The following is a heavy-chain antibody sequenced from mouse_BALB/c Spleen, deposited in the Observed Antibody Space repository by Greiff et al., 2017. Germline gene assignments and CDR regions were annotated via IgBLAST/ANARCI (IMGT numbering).Heavy chain of an antibody. CDR2: ISYSGST. J-gene: IGHJ4*01. CDR3: AITTDYYAMDY. D-gene: IGHD2-4*01. Sequence: ESGPGLVKPSQSLSLTCTVTGYSITSDYAWNWIRQFPGNKLEWMGYISYSGSTSYNPSLKSRISITRDTSKNQFFLQLNSVTTEDTATYYCAITTDYYAMDYWGQGTSVTVSS. CDR1: GYSITSDYA. V-gene: IGHV3-2*02.